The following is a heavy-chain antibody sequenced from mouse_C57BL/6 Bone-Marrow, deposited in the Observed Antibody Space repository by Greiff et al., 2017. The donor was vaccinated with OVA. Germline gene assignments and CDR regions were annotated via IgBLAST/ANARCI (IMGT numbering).Heavy chain of an antibody. D-gene: IGHD1-1*01. CDR1: GFTFSSYA. CDR3: ARAGTTVVAIDY. J-gene: IGHJ2*01. Sequence: EVKVEESGGGLVKPGGSLKLSCAASGFTFSSYAMSWVRQTPEKRLEWVATISDGGSYTYYPDNVKGRFTISRDNAKNNLYLQMSHLKSEDTAMYYCARAGTTVVAIDYWGQGTTLTVSS. V-gene: IGHV5-4*03. CDR2: ISDGGSYT.